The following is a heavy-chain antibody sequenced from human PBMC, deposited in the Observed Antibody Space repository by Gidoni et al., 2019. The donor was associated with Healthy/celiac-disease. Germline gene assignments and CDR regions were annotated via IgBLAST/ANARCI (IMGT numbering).Heavy chain of an antibody. Sequence: QVQLQQWGAGLLRPSETLSLTCAVYGGSFSGYYWSWIRQPTGKGLEWVGEINHSGSTNDNPSLKSRVTISVDTSKNQFSLKLSAVTAADTAVYYCARGRRYFDYWGQGTLVTVSS. CDR1: GGSFSGYY. CDR2: INHSGST. J-gene: IGHJ4*02. CDR3: ARGRRYFDY. V-gene: IGHV4-34*01.